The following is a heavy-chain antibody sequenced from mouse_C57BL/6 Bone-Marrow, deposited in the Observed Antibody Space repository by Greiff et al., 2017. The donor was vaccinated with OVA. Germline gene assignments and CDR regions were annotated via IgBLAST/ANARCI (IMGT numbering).Heavy chain of an antibody. CDR1: GYTFTSYG. V-gene: IGHV1-81*01. J-gene: IGHJ3*01. D-gene: IGHD3-2*02. CDR3: AGYDSSGYVIAWFAY. Sequence: VKLQQSGAELARPGASVKLSCKASGYTFTSYGISWVKQRTGQGLEWIGEIYPRSGNTYYNEKFKGKATLTADKSSSTAYMELRSLTSEDSAVYFCAGYDSSGYVIAWFAYWGQGTLVTVSA. CDR2: IYPRSGNT.